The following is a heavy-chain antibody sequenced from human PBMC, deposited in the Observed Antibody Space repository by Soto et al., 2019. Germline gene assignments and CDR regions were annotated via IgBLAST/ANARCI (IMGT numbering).Heavy chain of an antibody. Sequence: SVKVSCKASGGTFSSYTISWVRQAPGQGLEWMGRIIPILGIANYAQMFQGRVTITADKSTSTAYMELSSLRSEDTAVYYCARESRGEDGPMVRGVSFDYWGQGTLVTVSS. CDR3: ARESRGEDGPMVRGVSFDY. J-gene: IGHJ4*02. V-gene: IGHV1-69*04. CDR1: GGTFSSYT. D-gene: IGHD3-10*01. CDR2: IIPILGIA.